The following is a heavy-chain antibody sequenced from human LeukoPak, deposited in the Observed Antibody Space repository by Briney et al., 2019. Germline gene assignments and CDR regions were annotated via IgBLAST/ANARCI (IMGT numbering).Heavy chain of an antibody. D-gene: IGHD2-2*01. CDR3: ARLEVGVPAATSRFFDY. J-gene: IGHJ4*02. Sequence: SETLSLTCAVSGGSISSSNCWSWVRQPPGKGLEWIGQIYHSGSTTYNPSLKSRVTISVDKSKNQFSLKLNSVTAADTPVYYCARLEVGVPAATSRFFDYWGQGTLVTVSS. V-gene: IGHV4-4*02. CDR2: IYHSGST. CDR1: GGSISSSNC.